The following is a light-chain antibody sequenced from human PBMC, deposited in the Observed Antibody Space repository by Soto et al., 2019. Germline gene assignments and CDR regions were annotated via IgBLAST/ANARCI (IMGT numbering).Light chain of an antibody. V-gene: IGLV2-14*01. CDR1: SSDVGGYNY. J-gene: IGLJ3*02. CDR3: SSYTSSSTV. Sequence: QSVLTQAASVSGSPGQSITISCTGTSSDVGGYNYVSWYQQHPGKAPKLMIYEVSNRPSGVSNRFSGSKSGNTASLTISGLQAEDEADYYCSSYTSSSTVFGGGTQLTVL. CDR2: EVS.